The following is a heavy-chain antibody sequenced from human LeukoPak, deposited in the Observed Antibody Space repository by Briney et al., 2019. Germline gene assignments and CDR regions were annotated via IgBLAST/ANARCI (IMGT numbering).Heavy chain of an antibody. J-gene: IGHJ4*02. CDR3: AREDSGYDLDY. CDR1: GGSFSGYY. V-gene: IGHV4-34*01. CDR2: INHSGST. Sequence: PSETLSLTCAVYGGSFSGYYWSWIRQPPGKGLEWIGEINHSGSTNYNPSLKSRVTISVDTSKNQFSLKLSSVTAADTAVYCCAREDSGYDLDYWGQGTLVTVSS. D-gene: IGHD5-12*01.